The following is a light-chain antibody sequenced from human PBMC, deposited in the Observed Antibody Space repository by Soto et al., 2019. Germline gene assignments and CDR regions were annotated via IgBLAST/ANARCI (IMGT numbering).Light chain of an antibody. Sequence: EIVLTQSPGTLSLSPGERATLSCRASQSVSSSYLAWYQQKPGQAPRLLIYGASSRATGIPDRFSGSGSGTVFPLNISRLEPEDFAVYYCQQYGASPFTFGPGTRVEI. V-gene: IGKV3-20*01. CDR1: QSVSSSY. CDR3: QQYGASPFT. CDR2: GAS. J-gene: IGKJ3*01.